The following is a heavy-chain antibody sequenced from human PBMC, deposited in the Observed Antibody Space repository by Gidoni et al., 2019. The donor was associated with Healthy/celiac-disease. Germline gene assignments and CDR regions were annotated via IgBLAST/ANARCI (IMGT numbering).Heavy chain of an antibody. V-gene: IGHV1-69*06. CDR2: IIPIFGTA. CDR3: ARPRGGRHYGTDAFDI. Sequence: QVQLVQSGAEVKKPGSSVKVSCKASGGNFSSYAISWVRQAPGQGLEWMGGIIPIFGTANYAQKFQGRVTITADKSTSTAYMELSSLRSEDTAVYYCARPRGGRHYGTDAFDIWGQGTMVTVSS. CDR1: GGNFSSYA. D-gene: IGHD4-17*01. J-gene: IGHJ3*02.